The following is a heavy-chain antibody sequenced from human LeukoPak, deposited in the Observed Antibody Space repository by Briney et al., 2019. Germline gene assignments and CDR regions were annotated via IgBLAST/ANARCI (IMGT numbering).Heavy chain of an antibody. CDR3: ATFTGAAALFDH. D-gene: IGHD6-13*01. Sequence: PSETLSLTCAVYGGSFSGYYRSWIRQPPGKGLEWIGEINHSGSTNYNPSLKSRVTISVDTSKNQFSLKLSSVTAAHTAVYSGATFTGAAALFDHWGQGTLVTVSS. J-gene: IGHJ4*02. V-gene: IGHV4-34*01. CDR2: INHSGST. CDR1: GGSFSGYY.